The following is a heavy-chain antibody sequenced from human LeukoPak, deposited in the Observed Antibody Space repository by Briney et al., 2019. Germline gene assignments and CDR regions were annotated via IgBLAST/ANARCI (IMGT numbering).Heavy chain of an antibody. Sequence: GGSLRHSCAASGFTFSSYAMHWVRQAPGKGLEWVAVISYDGSNKYYADSVKGRFTISRDNSKNTLYLQMNSLRAEDTAVYYCARALYGYSSNWGQGTLVTVSS. J-gene: IGHJ4*02. CDR2: ISYDGSNK. CDR1: GFTFSSYA. V-gene: IGHV3-30*04. D-gene: IGHD6-13*01. CDR3: ARALYGYSSN.